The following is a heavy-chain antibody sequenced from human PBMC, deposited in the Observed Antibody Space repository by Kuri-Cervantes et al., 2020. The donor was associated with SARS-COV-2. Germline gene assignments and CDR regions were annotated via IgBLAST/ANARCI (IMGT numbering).Heavy chain of an antibody. CDR1: NGSISSYS. D-gene: IGHD6-6*01. CDR2: FYYSGST. CDR3: ARARSSSSKYYYYYGMDV. V-gene: IGHV4-59*08. J-gene: IGHJ6*02. Sequence: SETLSLTCTVSNGSISSYSWSWVRQPPGKGLEWIGFFYYSGSTNYNPSLKSRVTISVDTSKNQFSLKLSSVTAADTAVYYCARARSSSSKYYYYYGMDVWGQGTTVTVSS.